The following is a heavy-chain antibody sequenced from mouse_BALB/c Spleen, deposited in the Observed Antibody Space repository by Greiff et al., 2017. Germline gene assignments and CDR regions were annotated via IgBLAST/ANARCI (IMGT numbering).Heavy chain of an antibody. CDR3: ATNLYYGYDGSPYYAMDY. J-gene: IGHJ4*01. Sequence: QVQLQQSGPELVKPGASVKMSCKASGYTFTDYVISWVKQRTGQGLEWIGEIYPGSGSTYYNEKFKGKATLTADKSSNTAYMQLSSLTSEDSAVYYCATNLYYGYDGSPYYAMDYWGQGTSVTVSS. CDR1: GYTFTDYV. V-gene: IGHV1-77*01. D-gene: IGHD2-2*01. CDR2: IYPGSGST.